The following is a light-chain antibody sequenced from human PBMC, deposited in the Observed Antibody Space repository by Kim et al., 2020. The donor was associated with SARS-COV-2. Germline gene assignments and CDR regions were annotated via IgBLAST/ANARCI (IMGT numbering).Light chain of an antibody. CDR2: GAS. V-gene: IGKV3-20*01. CDR1: ESVSSNY. Sequence: SPDARDTLYCRASESVSSNYLAKYQQKPRQTPRLLIYGASSRATSIPDRFSRSRSGRDFTLTISRLEPKDFAVYYCQQYGSSPLYTFGQGTKLEI. CDR3: QQYGSSPLYT. J-gene: IGKJ2*01.